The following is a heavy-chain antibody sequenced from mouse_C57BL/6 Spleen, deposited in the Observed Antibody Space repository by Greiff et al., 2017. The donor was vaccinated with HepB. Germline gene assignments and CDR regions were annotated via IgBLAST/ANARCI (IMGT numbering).Heavy chain of an antibody. Sequence: QVQLKQSGAELVKPGASVKISCKASGYAFSSYWMNWVKQRPGKGLEWIGQIYPGDGDTNYNGKFKGKATLTADKSSSTAYMQLSSLTSEDSAVDVCARFGSLYYYFDYWGQSTTLTVSS. CDR1: GYAFSSYW. J-gene: IGHJ2*01. V-gene: IGHV1-80*01. CDR2: IYPGDGDT. D-gene: IGHD1-3*01. CDR3: ARFGSLYYYFDY.